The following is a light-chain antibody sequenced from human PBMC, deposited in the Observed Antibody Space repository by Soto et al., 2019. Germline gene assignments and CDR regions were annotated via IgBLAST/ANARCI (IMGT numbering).Light chain of an antibody. V-gene: IGKV1-39*01. CDR3: QQSYSTPRT. CDR1: QSMSNY. J-gene: IGKJ2*01. Sequence: DIQMTQSPSSLSASVGDRVTITCRASQSMSNYLIWYQQKPGKAPKLLIYAASSLQAGIPSRFSGSGSGTDFTLTISSLQPEDFATYYCQQSYSTPRTFGQGTKLEIK. CDR2: AAS.